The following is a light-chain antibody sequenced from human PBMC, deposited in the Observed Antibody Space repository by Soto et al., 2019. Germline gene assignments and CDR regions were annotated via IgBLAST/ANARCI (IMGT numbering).Light chain of an antibody. V-gene: IGKV3-20*01. J-gene: IGKJ1*01. CDR2: GAS. CDR3: QQYGSSGT. Sequence: VMTQAPATLSVSPGGRATLSCRASQSVSSSYLAWYQQKPGQAPRLLIYGASNRATGIPDRFSGSGSGTDFTLTISRLEPEDFAVYYCQQYGSSGTFGQGTRVDNK. CDR1: QSVSSSY.